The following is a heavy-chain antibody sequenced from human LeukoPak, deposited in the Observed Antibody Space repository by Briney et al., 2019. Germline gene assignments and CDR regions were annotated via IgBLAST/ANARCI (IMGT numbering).Heavy chain of an antibody. CDR3: ARVGVGATGVPFDY. J-gene: IGHJ4*02. V-gene: IGHV4-59*01. D-gene: IGHD1-26*01. Sequence: SETLSLTCTVSGASISSYYWSWIRQPPGKGLEWVGYIHYSGSTNYNPSLESRVTISVDTSKNQFSLELSSVTAADTAVYYCARVGVGATGVPFDYWGQGTLVTVSS. CDR1: GASISSYY. CDR2: IHYSGST.